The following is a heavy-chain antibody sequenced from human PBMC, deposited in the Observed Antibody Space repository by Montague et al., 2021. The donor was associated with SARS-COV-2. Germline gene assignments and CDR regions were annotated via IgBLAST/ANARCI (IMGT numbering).Heavy chain of an antibody. CDR1: GGSISGYY. CDR3: VRAQVRSNWNYPDY. CDR2: IYNSGST. Sequence: SETLSLTCTVSGGSISGYYWSWFRQSPGKGLEWIGRIYNSGSTSXNPSLKSRVTMSVDTSKNQFSLKLKSVTAADTAVYYCVRAQVRSNWNYPDYWGQGTLVTVSS. V-gene: IGHV4-4*07. J-gene: IGHJ4*02. D-gene: IGHD1-20*01.